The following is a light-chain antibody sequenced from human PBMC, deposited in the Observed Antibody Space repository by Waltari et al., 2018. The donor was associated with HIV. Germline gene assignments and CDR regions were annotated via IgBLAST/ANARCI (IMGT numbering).Light chain of an antibody. J-gene: IGLJ2*01. V-gene: IGLV1-40*01. CDR2: GNR. CDR1: RSTIRAGYD. CDR3: QSYDSTLSGHVI. Sequence: QSVLTQPPSLSGAPGQRVPLSCPGSRSTIRAGYDFHWTQQLPGKAPKLLIYGNRHRPSGVPDRFSGSKSGTSASLAITGLQAEDEADYYCQSYDSTLSGHVIFGTGTKLTV.